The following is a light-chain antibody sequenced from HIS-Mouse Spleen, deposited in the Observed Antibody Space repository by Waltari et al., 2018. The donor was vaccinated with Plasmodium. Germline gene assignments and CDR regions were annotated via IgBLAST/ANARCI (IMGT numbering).Light chain of an antibody. CDR3: CSYAGSRMV. Sequence: QSALTQPASVSGSPGQSITISCPGTRSDVGSYTLVSWYQQHPGKAPKLMIYEGSKRPSGVSNRFSGSKSGNTASLTISGLQAEDEADYYCCSYAGSRMVFGGGTKLTVL. V-gene: IGLV2-23*01. J-gene: IGLJ2*01. CDR2: EGS. CDR1: RSDVGSYTL.